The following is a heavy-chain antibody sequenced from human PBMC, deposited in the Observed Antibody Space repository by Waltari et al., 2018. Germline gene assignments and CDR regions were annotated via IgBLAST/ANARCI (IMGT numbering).Heavy chain of an antibody. D-gene: IGHD1-26*01. CDR3: VRGPSPRSLVESPARRGYYFDR. CDR1: GYTFTNYD. CDR2: MNPKSGEL. Sequence: QVLLVQSGAAVKEPGASVQVSCKASGYTFTNYDVNWVRQGTGQGLEWKAWMNPKSGELGHAQNVQGRLNLSRNTSISTAYMELSGLTSDDTAIYYCVRGPSPRSLVESPARRGYYFDRWGQGTLISVAS. V-gene: IGHV1-8*03. J-gene: IGHJ4*02.